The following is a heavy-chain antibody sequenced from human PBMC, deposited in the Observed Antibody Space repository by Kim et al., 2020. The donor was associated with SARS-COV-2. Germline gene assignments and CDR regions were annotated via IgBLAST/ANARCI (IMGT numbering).Heavy chain of an antibody. Sequence: GGSLRLSCAASGFTFSSYGMHWVRQAPGKGLEWVAVIWYDGSNKYYADSVKGRFTISRDNSKNTLYLQMNSLRAEDTAVYYCAKALFRYYDILTGFDYWGQGTLVTVSS. V-gene: IGHV3-33*06. CDR2: IWYDGSNK. CDR3: AKALFRYYDILTGFDY. J-gene: IGHJ4*02. CDR1: GFTFSSYG. D-gene: IGHD3-9*01.